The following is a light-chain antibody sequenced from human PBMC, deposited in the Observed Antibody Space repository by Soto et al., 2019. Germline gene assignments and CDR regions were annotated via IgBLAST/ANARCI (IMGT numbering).Light chain of an antibody. Sequence: EIVLTQSPGTLSLSPGERATLSCRTSQSVSNNYLAWYQQKPGQAPRLLIYGASSRATGIPDRFSGSGSGTDFTLSISRLEPEDFAVYYCQQYSSLWTFGQGTKVDLK. J-gene: IGKJ1*01. CDR3: QQYSSLWT. CDR2: GAS. CDR1: QSVSNNY. V-gene: IGKV3-20*01.